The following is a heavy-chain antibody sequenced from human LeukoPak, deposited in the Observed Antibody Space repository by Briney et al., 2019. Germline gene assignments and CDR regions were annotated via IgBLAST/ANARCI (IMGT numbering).Heavy chain of an antibody. Sequence: PGGSLRLSCAASGFTFSSYSINWVRQAPGKGLEWVSSISSSSSYIYYADSVKGRFTISRDNAKNSLYLQMNSLRAEDTAVYYCARSSGYYSSLFYMHVWGKGTTVTVSS. V-gene: IGHV3-21*01. J-gene: IGHJ6*03. CDR2: ISSSSSYI. D-gene: IGHD3-22*01. CDR1: GFTFSSYS. CDR3: ARSSGYYSSLFYMHV.